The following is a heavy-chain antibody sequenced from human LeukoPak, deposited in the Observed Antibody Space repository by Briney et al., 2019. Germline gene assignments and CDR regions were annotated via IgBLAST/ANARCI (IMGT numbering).Heavy chain of an antibody. V-gene: IGHV4-34*01. D-gene: IGHD3-10*01. Sequence: PSETLSLTCAVYGGSFSGYYWSWIRQPPGKGLEWIGEINHSGSTNYNPSLKSRVTISVDTSKNQFSLKLSSVTAADTAVYYCARVVRKRGTMVRGVIRYFDYWGQGTLVTVSS. CDR2: INHSGST. J-gene: IGHJ4*02. CDR1: GGSFSGYY. CDR3: ARVVRKRGTMVRGVIRYFDY.